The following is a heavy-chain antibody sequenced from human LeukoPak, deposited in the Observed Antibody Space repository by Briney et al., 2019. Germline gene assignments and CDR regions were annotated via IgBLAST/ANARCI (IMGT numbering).Heavy chain of an antibody. Sequence: GGSLRLSCAASGFTFSSYWMSWVRQAPGKGLDWVAVVYTIGTTYYADSVKGRVTISRDNSKNTLYLQMNSLRAEDTALYYCAREYFETPNQLDYWGQGALVTVSS. J-gene: IGHJ4*02. CDR3: AREYFETPNQLDY. CDR2: VYTIGTT. CDR1: GFTFSSYW. D-gene: IGHD3-9*01. V-gene: IGHV3-66*01.